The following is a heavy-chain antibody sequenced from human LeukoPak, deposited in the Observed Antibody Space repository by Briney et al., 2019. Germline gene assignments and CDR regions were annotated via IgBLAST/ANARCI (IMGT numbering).Heavy chain of an antibody. J-gene: IGHJ5*02. CDR2: ITASGGTT. D-gene: IGHD1-14*01. V-gene: IGHV3-23*01. Sequence: PGGSLRLSCAASGFTFASYAMSWVRQAPGKGLEWVSSITASGGTTYNADSVKGRFTISRDNSKNTLFLQMSSLRAEDTAVYYCATDLFAGSTGWFDPWSQGTLVTVSS. CDR1: GFTFASYA. CDR3: ATDLFAGSTGWFDP.